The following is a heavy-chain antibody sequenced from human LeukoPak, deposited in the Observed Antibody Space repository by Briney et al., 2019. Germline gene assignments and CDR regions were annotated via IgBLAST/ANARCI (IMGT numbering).Heavy chain of an antibody. CDR2: INTSTGNA. Sequence: ASVKVSCKASGYTFTSYAMNWGRQAPGQGLEWMGWINTSTGNATYAQGFTGRFVFSLDTSVSTAYLQISSLKAEDTAVYYCARDSPAASPTEFDYWGQGTLVTVSS. D-gene: IGHD2-2*01. CDR3: ARDSPAASPTEFDY. V-gene: IGHV7-4-1*02. CDR1: GYTFTSYA. J-gene: IGHJ4*02.